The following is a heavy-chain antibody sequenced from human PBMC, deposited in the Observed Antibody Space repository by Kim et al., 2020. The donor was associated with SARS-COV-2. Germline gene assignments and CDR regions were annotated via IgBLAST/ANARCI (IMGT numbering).Heavy chain of an antibody. CDR3: ARIDIVVVGYGMDV. Sequence: PPLKSRVTISVDTSNNQFPLKLSSVTAADTAVYYCARIDIVVVGYGMDVWGQGTTVTVSS. J-gene: IGHJ6*02. D-gene: IGHD2-2*01. V-gene: IGHV4-59*01.